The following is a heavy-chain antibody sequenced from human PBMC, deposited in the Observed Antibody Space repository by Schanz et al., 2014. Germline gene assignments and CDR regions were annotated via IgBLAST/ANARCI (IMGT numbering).Heavy chain of an antibody. V-gene: IGHV3-23*01. D-gene: IGHD3-9*01. J-gene: IGHJ4*02. CDR1: GFTFGSYA. Sequence: EVRLLESGGGLVQPGGSLRLSCVGSGFTFGSYAMNWVRQAPGKGLEWVSTIRTSASDTFYADSVKGRFTISRDSPKNRLYLQMNSLRPEDSGVYYCARGVARERYSDWLELDYWGQGTLVTVSS. CDR3: ARGVARERYSDWLELDY. CDR2: IRTSASDT.